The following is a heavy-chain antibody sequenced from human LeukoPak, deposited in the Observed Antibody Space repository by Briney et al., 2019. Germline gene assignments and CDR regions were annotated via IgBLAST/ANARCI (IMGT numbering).Heavy chain of an antibody. CDR3: ARLRTSSPGFDY. CDR1: GGSISSSSYY. D-gene: IGHD1-1*01. J-gene: IGHJ4*02. CDR2: IYYSGST. Sequence: SETLSLTCTVSGGSISSSSYYWGWIRQPPGKGLEWIGSIYYSGSTYYNPSLKSRVTISVDTSKNQFSLKLSSVTAADTAVYYCARLRTSSPGFDYWGQGTLVTVSS. V-gene: IGHV4-39*01.